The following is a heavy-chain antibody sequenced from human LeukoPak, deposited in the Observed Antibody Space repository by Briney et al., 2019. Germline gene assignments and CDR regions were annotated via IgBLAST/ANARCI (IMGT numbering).Heavy chain of an antibody. J-gene: IGHJ4*02. V-gene: IGHV4-59*01. Sequence: SETLSLTCTVSGGSISSYYWSWIRQPPGMGLEWIGCIYYSGSTNYNPSLKSRVTISVDTSKDQFSLRLTSVTAADTAVYYCARDQLHSGAYYRDSWGQGTLVTVSS. CDR3: ARDQLHSGAYYRDS. D-gene: IGHD1-26*01. CDR1: GGSISSYY. CDR2: IYYSGST.